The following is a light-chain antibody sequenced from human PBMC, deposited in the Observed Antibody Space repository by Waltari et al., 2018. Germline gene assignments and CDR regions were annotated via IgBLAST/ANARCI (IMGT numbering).Light chain of an antibody. V-gene: IGLV2-8*01. Sequence: QSALTQPPSASGSPGQSVTISCTGTSSDIGTSNYVSWYQQHPGKAPKLMIYEVSKRPSGVSDRFSGSKSGYTASLTVSGLQAEDEADYYCSSHAGSNVVFGGGTKLTVL. CDR1: SSDIGTSNY. CDR2: EVS. CDR3: SSHAGSNVV. J-gene: IGLJ2*01.